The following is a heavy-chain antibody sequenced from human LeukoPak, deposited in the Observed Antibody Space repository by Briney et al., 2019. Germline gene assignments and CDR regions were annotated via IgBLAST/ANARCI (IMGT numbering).Heavy chain of an antibody. J-gene: IGHJ6*04. CDR3: ARAGYYYGSGSYYYGMDV. CDR1: GFTFSSYA. D-gene: IGHD3-10*01. Sequence: GGSLRLSCAASGFTFSSYAMHWVRQAPGKGLEWVAVISYDGSNKYYADSVKGRFTISRDNSKNTLYLQMNSLRAEDTAVYYCARAGYYYGSGSYYYGMDVWGKGTTVTVSS. V-gene: IGHV3-30-3*01. CDR2: ISYDGSNK.